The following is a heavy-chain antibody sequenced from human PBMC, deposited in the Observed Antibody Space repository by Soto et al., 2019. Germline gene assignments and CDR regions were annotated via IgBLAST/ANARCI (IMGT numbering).Heavy chain of an antibody. Sequence: PGGSLRLSCAASGFTFSSYEMNWVRQAPGKGLEWVSYISSSGSTIYYADSVKGRFTIYRDNAKNSLYLQMNSLRAEDTAVYYCARAPRLRFLEWLSPAYYYYGMDVWGQGTTVTVSS. CDR1: GFTFSSYE. V-gene: IGHV3-48*03. J-gene: IGHJ6*02. CDR3: ARAPRLRFLEWLSPAYYYYGMDV. D-gene: IGHD3-3*01. CDR2: ISSSGSTI.